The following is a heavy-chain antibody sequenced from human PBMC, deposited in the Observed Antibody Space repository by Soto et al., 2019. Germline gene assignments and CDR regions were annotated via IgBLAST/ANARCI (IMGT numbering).Heavy chain of an antibody. Sequence: GASVKVSCEASGYSFTDYHIHWVRQAPGQGLEWMGGIIPIFGTADYAQKFQGRVTITADESTSTAYMELTRLTSDDMAVYYCASPPPAYSSGVLASWGQGTQVTVSS. CDR3: ASPPPAYSSGVLAS. CDR1: GYSFTDYH. V-gene: IGHV1-69*13. D-gene: IGHD6-19*01. J-gene: IGHJ5*02. CDR2: IIPIFGTA.